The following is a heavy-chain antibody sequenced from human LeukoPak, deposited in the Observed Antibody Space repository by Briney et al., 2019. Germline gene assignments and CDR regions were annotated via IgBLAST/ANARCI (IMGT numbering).Heavy chain of an antibody. Sequence: GGSLRLSCAASGFTFCNYAMNWVLQAPGKGLKCVSGISGSGRSTYYADSVKGRFTISRDNSKNTLYLQMNSLRAEDTAVYYCAKDRGYHGDYFDYWGQGTLVTVSS. CDR2: ISGSGRST. CDR1: GFTFCNYA. D-gene: IGHD3-10*01. V-gene: IGHV3-23*01. CDR3: AKDRGYHGDYFDY. J-gene: IGHJ4*02.